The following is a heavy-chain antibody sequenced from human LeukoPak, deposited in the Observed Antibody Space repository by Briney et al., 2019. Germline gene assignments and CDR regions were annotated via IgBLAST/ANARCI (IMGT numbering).Heavy chain of an antibody. Sequence: GGSLRLSCAASGFTFSSYSMNWVRQAPGKGLEWVSSISSSSSYIYYADSVKGRFTISRDNAKNSLYLQMNSLRAEDTAVYYCASERCGYYFFDYWGQGTLVTVSS. CDR3: ASERCGYYFFDY. V-gene: IGHV3-21*01. D-gene: IGHD3-22*01. CDR2: ISSSSSYI. CDR1: GFTFSSYS. J-gene: IGHJ4*02.